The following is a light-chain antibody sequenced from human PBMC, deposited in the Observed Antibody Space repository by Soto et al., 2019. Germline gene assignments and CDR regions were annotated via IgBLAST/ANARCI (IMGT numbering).Light chain of an antibody. CDR3: QQYYTTPLT. CDR1: QSGLFKSKDKNY. J-gene: IGKJ4*01. V-gene: IGKV4-1*01. CDR2: WAS. Sequence: DSLMTHCPYSLAGSLVERATIKRKSSQSGLFKSKDKNYLGWFQQKPGKPPKLLLSWASTRESGVPDRFSGSGSGTDFTLTIGSLQAEDVAVYYCQQYYTTPLTFGGGTKADIK.